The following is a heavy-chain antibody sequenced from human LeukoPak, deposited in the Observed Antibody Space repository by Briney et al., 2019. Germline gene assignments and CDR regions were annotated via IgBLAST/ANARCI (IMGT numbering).Heavy chain of an antibody. CDR1: GVCITSRNYY. V-gene: IGHV4-39*07. CDR3: ARGPFSRRWYYFEY. D-gene: IGHD6-13*01. J-gene: IGHJ4*02. CDR2: SYYSGST. Sequence: SETLSLTCTVSGVCITSRNYYWGWIRQSPGTGLEGIARSYYSGSTYYSSSLQSLVSISVHASKNQFSLKLSPVTAADAAVYYCARGPFSRRWYYFEYWGQGTLVTVSS.